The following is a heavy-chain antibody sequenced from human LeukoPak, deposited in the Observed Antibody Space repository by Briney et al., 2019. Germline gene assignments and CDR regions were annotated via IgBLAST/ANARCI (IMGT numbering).Heavy chain of an antibody. CDR3: AKVASVTYSYNCMDV. V-gene: IGHV4-59*01. CDR2: IYYTGST. J-gene: IGHJ6*03. D-gene: IGHD2-21*02. CDR1: GGSISSYY. Sequence: SETLSLTCTVSGGSISSYYWSWIRQPPGKGLEWFGYIYYTGSTNYNPSLKSRVTISVDTSKNQFSLKLSSVTASDTPVYYCAKVASVTYSYNCMDVLAKGATVTISS.